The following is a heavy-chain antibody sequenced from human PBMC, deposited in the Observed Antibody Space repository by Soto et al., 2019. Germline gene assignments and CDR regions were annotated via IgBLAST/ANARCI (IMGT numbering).Heavy chain of an antibody. CDR1: GYSFTDYH. CDR3: ARGDSTDCSNGVCSFFYNHDMDV. CDR2: INPKSGGT. Sequence: QVQLVQSGAEVKKPGASVKVSCKASGYSFTDYHIHWVRQAPGQGLEWLGRINPKSGGTSTAQKFRGWVTMTTAPSISTASRELTRLTSDDTAIYYCARGDSTDCSNGVCSFFYNHDMDVWGQGTTGTVSS. D-gene: IGHD2-8*01. V-gene: IGHV1-2*04. J-gene: IGHJ6*02.